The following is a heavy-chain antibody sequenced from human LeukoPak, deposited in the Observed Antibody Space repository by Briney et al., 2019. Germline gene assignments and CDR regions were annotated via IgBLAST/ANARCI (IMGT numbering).Heavy chain of an antibody. Sequence: PGGSLRLSCEASGFTFSRYWMHWVRQAPGKGLVWVSRIKSDGKTNYADSVKGRFTISRDNAKDSLYLQMNSLRAEDTAVYYCVKGSGSYYYNWFDPWGQGTLVTVSS. CDR1: GFTFSRYW. CDR2: IKSDGKT. D-gene: IGHD3-10*01. CDR3: VKGSGSYYYNWFDP. V-gene: IGHV3-74*01. J-gene: IGHJ5*02.